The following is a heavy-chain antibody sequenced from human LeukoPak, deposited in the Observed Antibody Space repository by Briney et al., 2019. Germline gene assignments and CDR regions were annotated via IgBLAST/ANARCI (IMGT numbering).Heavy chain of an antibody. Sequence: PSETLSLTCAVYGGSFSGYYWSWICQPPGKGLEWIGEINHSGSTNYNPSLKSRVTISVDTSKNQFSLKLSSVTAADTAVYYCARGRFSTDSSGYYLWFDPWGQGTLVTVSS. CDR2: INHSGST. CDR3: ARGRFSTDSSGYYLWFDP. CDR1: GGSFSGYY. D-gene: IGHD3-22*01. V-gene: IGHV4-34*01. J-gene: IGHJ5*02.